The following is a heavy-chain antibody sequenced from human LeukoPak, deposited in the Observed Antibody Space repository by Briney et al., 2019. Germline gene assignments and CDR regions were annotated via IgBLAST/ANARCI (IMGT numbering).Heavy chain of an antibody. V-gene: IGHV4-59*01. D-gene: IGHD3-22*01. J-gene: IGHJ4*02. CDR1: GGSISSYY. CDR3: ARGGGLFSYYYDSSGYYGS. Sequence: SETLSLTCTVSGGSISSYYWSWIRQPPGKGLEWIGYIYYSGSTNYNPSLKSRVTISVDTSKNQFSLKLSSVTAADTAVYYCARGGGLFSYYYDSSGYYGSWGQGTLVTVSS. CDR2: IYYSGST.